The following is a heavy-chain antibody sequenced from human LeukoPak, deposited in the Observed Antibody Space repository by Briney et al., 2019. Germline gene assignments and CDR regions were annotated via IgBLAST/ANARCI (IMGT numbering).Heavy chain of an antibody. Sequence: GGSLRLSCAASGFTFSSHWMSWVRQAPGKGLEWVANIKEDGSDECYVDSVKGRFTISSDNVENSLYHQMNSLRAEDSAVYYCARESGVITSGFDSWGQGTLVTVSS. CDR1: GFTFSSHW. CDR2: IKEDGSDE. V-gene: IGHV3-7*01. CDR3: ARESGVITSGFDS. D-gene: IGHD3-22*01. J-gene: IGHJ4*02.